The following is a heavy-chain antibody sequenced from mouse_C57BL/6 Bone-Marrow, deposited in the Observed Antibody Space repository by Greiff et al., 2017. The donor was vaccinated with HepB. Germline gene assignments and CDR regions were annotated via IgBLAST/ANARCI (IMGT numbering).Heavy chain of an antibody. V-gene: IGHV1-64*01. D-gene: IGHD1-1*01. CDR3: ARRGYYGSSPDY. CDR2: IHPNSGST. CDR1: GYTFTSYW. Sequence: VQLQQPGAELVKPGASVKLSCKASGYTFTSYWMHWVKQRPGQGLEWIGMIHPNSGSTNYNEKFKSKATLTVDKSSSTAYMQLSSLTSEDSAVYYCARRGYYGSSPDYWGQGTTLTVSS. J-gene: IGHJ2*01.